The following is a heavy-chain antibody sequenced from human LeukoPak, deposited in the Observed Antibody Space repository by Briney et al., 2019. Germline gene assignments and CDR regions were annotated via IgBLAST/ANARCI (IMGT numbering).Heavy chain of an antibody. J-gene: IGHJ6*03. CDR1: GFTFTSYE. CDR2: ISSSGSIL. V-gene: IGHV3-48*03. D-gene: IGHD2/OR15-2a*01. CDR3: ARDGSKYYYMDV. Sequence: PGGSLRLSCAASGFTFTSYEMNWVRQAPGKGLEWISFISSSGSILYYADSAKGRFTISRDNAKNSLYLQMNSLRAEDTAVYYCARDGSKYYYMDVWGKGTTVTISS.